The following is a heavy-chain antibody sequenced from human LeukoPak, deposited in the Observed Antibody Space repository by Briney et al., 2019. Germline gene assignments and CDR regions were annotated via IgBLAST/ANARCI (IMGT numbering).Heavy chain of an antibody. CDR1: GFTFSRYA. CDR2: ISGSGGST. V-gene: IGHV3-23*01. J-gene: IGHJ6*03. CDR3: AKGVLRVTYYNYYTDV. Sequence: GGSLTLSCAVSGFTFSRYAMSWVRQAPAKGREWVSSISGSGGSTYYAASVKGRFTIARDNPKNTLYLQMNSLRAEDTAVYYCAKGVLRVTYYNYYTDVWGKGTTVTVSS. D-gene: IGHD2-8*01.